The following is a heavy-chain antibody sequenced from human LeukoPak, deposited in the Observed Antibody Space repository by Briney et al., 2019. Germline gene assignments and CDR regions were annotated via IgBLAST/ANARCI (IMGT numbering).Heavy chain of an antibody. CDR1: GGSISSYY. CDR3: ARERDYGDQFFDY. D-gene: IGHD4-17*01. CDR2: IQYSGST. Sequence: PSGTLSLTCTVSGGSISSYYWSWVRQAPGKGLEWIGYIQYSGSTNYKPSLKSRVTISIDTSKNQFSLRLSSVTAADTAVYYCARERDYGDQFFDYWGQGTLVTASS. J-gene: IGHJ4*02. V-gene: IGHV4-59*01.